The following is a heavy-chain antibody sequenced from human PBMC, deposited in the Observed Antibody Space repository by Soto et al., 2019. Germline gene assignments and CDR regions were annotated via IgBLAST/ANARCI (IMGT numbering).Heavy chain of an antibody. CDR3: ARISGYDSYYYYGMDV. CDR2: FYYSGST. D-gene: IGHD5-12*01. Sequence: SETLSLTCTVSGGSISSGDYYWSWIRQPPGKGLGWIGYFYYSGSTYYNPSLKSRVTISVDTSKNQFSLKLSSVTAADTAVYYCARISGYDSYYYYGMDVWGQGTTVTVSS. CDR1: GGSISSGDYY. V-gene: IGHV4-30-4*01. J-gene: IGHJ6*02.